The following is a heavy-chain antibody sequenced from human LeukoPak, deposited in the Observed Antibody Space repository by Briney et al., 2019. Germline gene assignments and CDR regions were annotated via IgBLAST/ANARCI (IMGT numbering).Heavy chain of an antibody. V-gene: IGHV3-23*01. CDR2: ISGSGPST. D-gene: IGHD3-10*01. J-gene: IGHJ4*02. Sequence: SGGSLRLSCAASGFTFSSYDMSWVRQAPGKGLEWVSGISGSGPSTYYADSVEGRFTISRDNSKNTLYLQMDSLRAGDTAVYYCAKVPLDGSRSYYNPYYFDYWGQGTLVTVSS. CDR3: AKVPLDGSRSYYNPYYFDY. CDR1: GFTFSSYD.